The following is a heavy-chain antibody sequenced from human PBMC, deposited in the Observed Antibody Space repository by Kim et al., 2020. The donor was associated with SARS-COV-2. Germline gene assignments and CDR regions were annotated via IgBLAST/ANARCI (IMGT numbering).Heavy chain of an antibody. CDR3: ARVHYDILTGYYVFDY. D-gene: IGHD3-9*01. Sequence: SETLSLTCAVSGGSISSSNWWSWVRQPPGKGLEWIGEIYHSGSTNYNPSLKSRVTISVDKSKNQFSLKLSSVTAADTAVYYCARVHYDILTGYYVFDYWGQRTLVTVSS. V-gene: IGHV4-4*02. CDR2: IYHSGST. J-gene: IGHJ4*02. CDR1: GGSISSSNW.